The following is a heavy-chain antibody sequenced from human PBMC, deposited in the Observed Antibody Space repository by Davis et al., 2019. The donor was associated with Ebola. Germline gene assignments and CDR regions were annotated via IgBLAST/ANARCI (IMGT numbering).Heavy chain of an antibody. CDR1: GFTFSNAW. V-gene: IGHV3-15*07. Sequence: GESLKISCAASGFTFSNAWMNWVRQAPGKGLEWVGRIKSKTDGGTTDYAAPVKGRFTISKDDSKNTLYLQMNSLKTEDTAVYYCTTGYGPDRDWYFDLWGRGTLVTVSS. CDR3: TTGYGPDRDWYFDL. CDR2: IKSKTDGGTT. J-gene: IGHJ2*01. D-gene: IGHD4-17*01.